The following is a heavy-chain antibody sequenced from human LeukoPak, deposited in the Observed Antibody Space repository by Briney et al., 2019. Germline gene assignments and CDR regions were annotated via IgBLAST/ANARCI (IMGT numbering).Heavy chain of an antibody. J-gene: IGHJ4*02. CDR2: INPSGGST. Sequence: GASVKVSCKASGYTFTSYYMHWVRQAPGQGLEWMGIINPSGGSTGYAQKFQGRVTMTRDTSTSTVYMELSSLRSEDTAVYYCARGSAGSPLYSSSLRAQPFDYWGQGTLVTVSS. V-gene: IGHV1-46*01. D-gene: IGHD6-13*01. CDR1: GYTFTSYY. CDR3: ARGSAGSPLYSSSLRAQPFDY.